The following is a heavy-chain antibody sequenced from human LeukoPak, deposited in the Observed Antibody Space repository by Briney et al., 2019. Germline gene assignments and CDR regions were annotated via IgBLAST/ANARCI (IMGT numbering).Heavy chain of an antibody. CDR2: VCGRDDST. CDR3: AKWGDYDILTGYYDSDY. J-gene: IGHJ4*02. V-gene: IGHV3-23*01. Sequence: GGSLRLSCAASGFTFRDYAMSWVRQAPGKGLEWVSAVCGRDDSTYYADSVKGRFTISRDNSKNTLYLQMNSLRAEDTAVYYCAKWGDYDILTGYYDSDYWGQGTLFTVSS. CDR1: GFTFRDYA. D-gene: IGHD3-9*01.